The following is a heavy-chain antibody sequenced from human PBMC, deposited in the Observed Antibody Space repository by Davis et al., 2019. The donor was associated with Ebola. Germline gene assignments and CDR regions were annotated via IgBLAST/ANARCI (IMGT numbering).Heavy chain of an antibody. Sequence: MPSETLSLTCTVSGDSISSAVYSWSWIRQPPGKGLEWIGYVYNSGTTYYNPSLKSRLTISIDTSKNQFSLKLTSVTAADTAVYYCARVFRDFGVVNYYFDYWGQGTLVTVSS. D-gene: IGHD3-3*01. CDR2: VYNSGTT. CDR3: ARVFRDFGVVNYYFDY. CDR1: GDSISSAVYS. V-gene: IGHV4-30-4*01. J-gene: IGHJ4*02.